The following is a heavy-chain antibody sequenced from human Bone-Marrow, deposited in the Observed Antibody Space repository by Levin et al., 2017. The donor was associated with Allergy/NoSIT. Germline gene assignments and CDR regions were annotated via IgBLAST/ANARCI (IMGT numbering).Heavy chain of an antibody. J-gene: IGHJ4*02. Sequence: ASVKVSCKASGYMFPDSHIHWVRQAPGQGPEWMASINPKSGATNYAQRFEGRLTITRDTSISIVYMELSRLTSDDTAVYFCASQGRSGGNEYWGQGTLVTVSS. CDR3: ASQGRSGGNEY. D-gene: IGHD2-15*01. CDR1: GYMFPDSH. CDR2: INPKSGAT. V-gene: IGHV1-2*02.